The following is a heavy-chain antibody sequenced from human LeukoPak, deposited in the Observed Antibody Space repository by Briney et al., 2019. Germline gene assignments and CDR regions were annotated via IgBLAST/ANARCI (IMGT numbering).Heavy chain of an antibody. CDR1: GFTVSSNY. D-gene: IGHD1-1*01. CDR2: IYSGGST. CDR3: ARGQPGFYYYGMDV. V-gene: IGHV3-53*01. Sequence: PGGSLRLSCAASGFTVSSNYMSWVRQAPGKGLEWVSVIYSGGSTYYADSVKGRFTISRDISENTVYLQMNSLRAEDTAVYHCARGQPGFYYYGMDVWGQGTTVTVSS. J-gene: IGHJ6*02.